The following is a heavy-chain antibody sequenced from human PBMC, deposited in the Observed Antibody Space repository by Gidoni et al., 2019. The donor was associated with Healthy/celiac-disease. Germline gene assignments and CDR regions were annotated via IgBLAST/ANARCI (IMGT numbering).Heavy chain of an antibody. J-gene: IGHJ5*02. CDR2: ISSSRSTI. V-gene: IGHV3-48*04. Sequence: EVQLVESGGGLVQPGGSLRLSCAASGFTFSSYIMNWVRQAPGKGLEWVSYISSSRSTIYYADSVKGRVTISRDNAKNSLYLQMNSLRAEDTAVYYCASRYCSGGSCPPWGQGTLVTVSS. CDR1: GFTFSSYI. CDR3: ASRYCSGGSCPP. D-gene: IGHD2-15*01.